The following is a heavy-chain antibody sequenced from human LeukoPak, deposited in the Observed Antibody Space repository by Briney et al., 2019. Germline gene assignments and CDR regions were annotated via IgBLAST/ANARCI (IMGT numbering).Heavy chain of an antibody. CDR3: ARRRDWNDVLDS. Sequence: SETLSPTCAVHGESFSDYYWSWIRQPPEKGLEWIGQISHDGNTNYNPSLKSRVTLSTDTSKNQFSLRLTSVTPADTAIYYCARRRDWNDVLDSWGQGTPVTVSS. CDR2: ISHDGNT. CDR1: GESFSDYY. D-gene: IGHD1-1*01. V-gene: IGHV4-34*01. J-gene: IGHJ4*02.